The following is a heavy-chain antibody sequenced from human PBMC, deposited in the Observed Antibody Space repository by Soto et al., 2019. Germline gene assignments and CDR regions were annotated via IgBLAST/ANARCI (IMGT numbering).Heavy chain of an antibody. CDR1: GGSISSSSYY. CDR2: IYYSGST. D-gene: IGHD3-9*01. J-gene: IGHJ3*02. CDR3: ARHTYYDIFSLSDAFDI. V-gene: IGHV4-39*01. Sequence: SETLSLTCTVSGGSISSSSYYWGWIRQPPGKGLEWIGSIYYSGSTYYNPSLKSRVTISVDTSKNQFSLKLSSVTAADTAVYYCARHTYYDIFSLSDAFDIWGQGTMVTVSS.